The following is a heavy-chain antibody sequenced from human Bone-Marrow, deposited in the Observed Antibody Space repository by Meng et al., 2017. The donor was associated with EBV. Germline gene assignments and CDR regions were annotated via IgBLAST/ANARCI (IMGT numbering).Heavy chain of an antibody. CDR3: ARFLDYDSSGYYYGSFDY. Sequence: QVQLVHPGAEVKEAGASVKVPFKASGYTFTSYGIIWVRKAPGQGLEWMGWISAYNGNTNNAQKLQGRVTMTTDTSTSTAYMELRSLRSDDTAVYYCARFLDYDSSGYYYGSFDYWGQGTLVTVSS. J-gene: IGHJ4*02. CDR2: ISAYNGNT. D-gene: IGHD3-22*01. CDR1: GYTFTSYG. V-gene: IGHV1-18*01.